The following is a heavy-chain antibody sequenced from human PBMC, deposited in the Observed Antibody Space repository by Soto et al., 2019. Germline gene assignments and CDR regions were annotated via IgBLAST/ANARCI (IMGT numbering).Heavy chain of an antibody. Sequence: ASVQVSCKASGYTFTSYDINWVRQAPGQELEWVGWINHTSEYTAHAQKFQGRVTLTREIYTATASMELSSLTSEDTAVYFGARQVHSEGSGVWGPGAQVTVSS. D-gene: IGHD3-10*01. J-gene: IGHJ4*01. V-gene: IGHV1-8*01. CDR1: GYTFTSYD. CDR2: INHTSEYT. CDR3: ARQVHSEGSGV.